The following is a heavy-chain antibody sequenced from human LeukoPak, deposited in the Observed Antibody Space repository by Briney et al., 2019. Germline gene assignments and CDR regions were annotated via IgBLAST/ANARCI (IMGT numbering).Heavy chain of an antibody. D-gene: IGHD6-13*01. CDR2: MNPNSGNT. J-gene: IGHJ4*02. Sequence: ASVKVSCKASGYTFTSYDINWVQQATGQGLEWMGWMNPNSGNTGYAQKFQGRVTMTRNTSISTAYMELSSLRSEDTAVYYCARGIPGFSSWVHWGQGTLVTVSS. V-gene: IGHV1-8*01. CDR3: ARGIPGFSSWVH. CDR1: GYTFTSYD.